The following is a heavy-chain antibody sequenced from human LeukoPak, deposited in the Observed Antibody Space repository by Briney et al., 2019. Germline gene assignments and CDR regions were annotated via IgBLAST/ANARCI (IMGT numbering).Heavy chain of an antibody. CDR3: APAPRGHYYFDY. V-gene: IGHV3-30*02. CDR1: GFTFSSYG. J-gene: IGHJ4*02. Sequence: GGSLRLSCAASGFTFSSYGMHWVRQAPGKGLEWVAFIQYDGSDKYYADSVKGRFTISRDNSKNTLYLQMNSLGPEDTAVCYCAPAPRGHYYFDYWGQGTLVTVSS. CDR2: IQYDGSDK.